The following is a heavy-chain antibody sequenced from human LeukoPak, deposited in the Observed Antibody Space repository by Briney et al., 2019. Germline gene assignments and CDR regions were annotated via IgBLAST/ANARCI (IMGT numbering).Heavy chain of an antibody. J-gene: IGHJ6*02. D-gene: IGHD6-13*01. CDR2: IYYSGST. CDR3: ARGHPSSSWPYYYYYGMDV. V-gene: IGHV4-59*01. CDR1: GGSISSYY. Sequence: PSETLSLTCTVSGGSISSYYWSWIRHPPGKGLERIGYIYYSGSTNYNPSLKSRVTISVDTSKNQFSLKLSSVTAADTAVYYCARGHPSSSWPYYYYYGMDVWGQGTTVTVSS.